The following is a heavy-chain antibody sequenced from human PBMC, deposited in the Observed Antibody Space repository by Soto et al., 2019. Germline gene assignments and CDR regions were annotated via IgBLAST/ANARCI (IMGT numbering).Heavy chain of an antibody. V-gene: IGHV3-53*01. CDR1: GLSVSSSD. CDR3: TRERFLEWLVGVRFWAFDN. D-gene: IGHD3-3*01. J-gene: IGHJ3*02. Sequence: RRLSCAASGLSVSSSDMSWVRQASGKGLEWVSVIYSDDRTYYADSVKGRFTISRDNSKNTVYLQLNSLRAEDTAVYYCTRERFLEWLVGVRFWAFDNWGQGTMVTVSS. CDR2: IYSDDRT.